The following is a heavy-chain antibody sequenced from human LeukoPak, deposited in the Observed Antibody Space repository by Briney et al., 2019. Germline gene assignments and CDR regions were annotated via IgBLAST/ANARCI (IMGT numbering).Heavy chain of an antibody. CDR3: ARDPILSGYDF. D-gene: IGHD5-12*01. V-gene: IGHV3-23*01. CDR2: ISGSGDIT. CDR1: GFTFSSYT. J-gene: IGHJ4*02. Sequence: GGSLRLSCAASGFTFSSYTMSWVRQAPGKGLEWVSAISGSGDITYYADSVKGRFTISRDNSKNTLYLQMNSLRADDTAVYYCARDPILSGYDFWGQGTLVTVSS.